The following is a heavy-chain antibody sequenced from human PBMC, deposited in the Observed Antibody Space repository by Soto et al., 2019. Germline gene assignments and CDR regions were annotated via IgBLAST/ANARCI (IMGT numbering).Heavy chain of an antibody. V-gene: IGHV4-34*01. CDR1: GGSFSGYY. Sequence: SSETLSLTCAVYGGSFSGYYWSWIRQPPGKGLEWIGEINHSGSTNYNPSLKSRVTISVDTSKNQFSLKLSSVTAADTAVYYCAREVGYYDILTGHYYYGMDVWGQGTTVTVSS. J-gene: IGHJ6*02. D-gene: IGHD3-9*01. CDR3: AREVGYYDILTGHYYYGMDV. CDR2: INHSGST.